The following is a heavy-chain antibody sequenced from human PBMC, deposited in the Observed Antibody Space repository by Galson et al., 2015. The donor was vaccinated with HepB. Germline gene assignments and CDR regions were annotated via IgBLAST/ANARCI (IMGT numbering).Heavy chain of an antibody. V-gene: IGHV3-30*04. J-gene: IGHJ6*02. D-gene: IGHD2-15*01. CDR2: ISYDGSNK. Sequence: SLRLSCAASGFTFSSYAMHWVRQAPGKGLEWVAVISYDGSNKYYADSVKGRFTISRDNSKDTLYLQMNSLRAEDTAVYYCARDIVVDEYYNGMDVWGQGTTVTVSS. CDR3: ARDIVVDEYYNGMDV. CDR1: GFTFSSYA.